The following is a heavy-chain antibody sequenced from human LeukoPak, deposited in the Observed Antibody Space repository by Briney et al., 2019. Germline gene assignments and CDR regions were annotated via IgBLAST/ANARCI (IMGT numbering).Heavy chain of an antibody. CDR1: GYTYTSYD. Sequence: ASVKVSCKASGYTYTSYDINWVRQATGQGLEWMGWMNPNSGNTGYAQKFQGRVTMTRNTSISTAYMELSSLRSEDTAVYYCARGPPNYSSSWYLFDCWGQGTLVTVSS. CDR2: MNPNSGNT. D-gene: IGHD6-13*01. J-gene: IGHJ4*02. V-gene: IGHV1-8*01. CDR3: ARGPPNYSSSWYLFDC.